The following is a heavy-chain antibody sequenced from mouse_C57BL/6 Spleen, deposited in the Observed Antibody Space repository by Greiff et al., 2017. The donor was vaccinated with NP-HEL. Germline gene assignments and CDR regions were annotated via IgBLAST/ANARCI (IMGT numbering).Heavy chain of an antibody. Sequence: EVQLQESGPGLVKPSQSLSLTCSATGYSITSGYYWNWIRQSPGNKLEWMGYISYDGSNNYNPSLKNRSTITRDTSRNQSFLKLNSVTTEDTATYSCARDGYYVNYYAMDYWGQGTSVTVSS. CDR2: ISYDGSN. CDR3: ARDGYYVNYYAMDY. J-gene: IGHJ4*01. V-gene: IGHV3-6*01. D-gene: IGHD2-3*01. CDR1: GYSITSGYY.